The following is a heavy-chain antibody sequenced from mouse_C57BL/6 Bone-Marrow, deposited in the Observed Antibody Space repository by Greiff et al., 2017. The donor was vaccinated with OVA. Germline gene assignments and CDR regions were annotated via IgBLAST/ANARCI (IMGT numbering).Heavy chain of an antibody. J-gene: IGHJ2*01. Sequence: QVHVKQSGAELVRPGTSVKVSCKASGYAFTNYLIEWVKQRPGQGLEWIGVFNPGSGGTNYNEKFKGKATLTADKSSSTAYMQLSSLTSEDSAVYFCARSEDDGYFFYFDYWGKGTTLTVSS. CDR1: GYAFTNYL. CDR3: ARSEDDGYFFYFDY. V-gene: IGHV1-54*01. CDR2: FNPGSGGT. D-gene: IGHD2-3*01.